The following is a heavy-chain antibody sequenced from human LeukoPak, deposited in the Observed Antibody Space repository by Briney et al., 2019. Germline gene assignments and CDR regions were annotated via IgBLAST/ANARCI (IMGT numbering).Heavy chain of an antibody. V-gene: IGHV3-74*01. CDR2: INSDGSST. CDR3: ARWGTIIAAAYDY. CDR1: GFTFSSYW. Sequence: GGSLRLSCAASGFTFSSYWMHWVRQAPGKGLVWVSRINSDGSSTSYADSVKGRFTISRDNAKNTLYPQMNSLRAEDTAVYYCARWGTIIAAAYDYWGQGTLVTVSS. D-gene: IGHD6-13*01. J-gene: IGHJ4*02.